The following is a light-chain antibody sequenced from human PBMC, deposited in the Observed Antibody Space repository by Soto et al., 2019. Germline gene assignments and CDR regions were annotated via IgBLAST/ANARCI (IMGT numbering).Light chain of an antibody. J-gene: IGKJ1*01. Sequence: DIQMTQSPASLSASVGDRVTMTCRASQNIKTYLNWYQQEPGRAPKHLIFAASTLQSGVPSRFSGSGSETNFPLNIKSLQREDFATYFCQQTYKTPPAFGQGTKVEIK. V-gene: IGKV1-39*01. CDR3: QQTYKTPPA. CDR1: QNIKTY. CDR2: AAS.